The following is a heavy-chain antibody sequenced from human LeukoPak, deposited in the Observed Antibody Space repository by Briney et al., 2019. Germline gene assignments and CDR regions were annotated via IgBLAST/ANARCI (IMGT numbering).Heavy chain of an antibody. Sequence: PGGSLRLSCAASGFTFRIYWMSWVRQAPGKGPEWVATIKENESKEYYVDSVKGRFTISRDNAKNSLYLQMNSLGGEDTAVYYCAKDPGDSSSSGYWGQGTLVTVSS. CDR3: AKDPGDSSSSGY. V-gene: IGHV3-7*01. CDR1: GFTFRIYW. CDR2: IKENESKE. D-gene: IGHD6-6*01. J-gene: IGHJ4*02.